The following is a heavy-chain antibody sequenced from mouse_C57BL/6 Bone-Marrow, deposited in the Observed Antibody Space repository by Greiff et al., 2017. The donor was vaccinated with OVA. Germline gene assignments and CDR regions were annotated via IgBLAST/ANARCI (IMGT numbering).Heavy chain of an antibody. CDR1: GFTFSSYA. Sequence: EVQLVESGGGLVKPGGSLKLSCAASGFTFSSYAMSWVRQTPEKRLEWVATISDGGSYTYYPDNVKGRFTISRDNAKNNLYLQMSHLKSEDTAMYYWAGNDGYYGDAMGYWGQGTAVTVSS. V-gene: IGHV5-4*01. CDR2: ISDGGSYT. J-gene: IGHJ4*01. D-gene: IGHD2-3*01. CDR3: AGNDGYYGDAMGY.